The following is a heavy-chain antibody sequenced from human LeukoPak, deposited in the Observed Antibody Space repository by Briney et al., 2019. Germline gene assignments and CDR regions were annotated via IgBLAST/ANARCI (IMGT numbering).Heavy chain of an antibody. Sequence: GGSLRLSCAASGFTFSSYAMSWVRQAPGRGLEWVSAISGGNFNTYYADSVKGRFTISRDNSKNTVYLQMNSLRAEDTAAYYCAKAPTYNYDSGTYYKDWGQGTLVTVSS. CDR1: GFTFSSYA. J-gene: IGHJ4*02. V-gene: IGHV3-23*01. CDR2: ISGGNFNT. D-gene: IGHD3-10*01. CDR3: AKAPTYNYDSGTYYKD.